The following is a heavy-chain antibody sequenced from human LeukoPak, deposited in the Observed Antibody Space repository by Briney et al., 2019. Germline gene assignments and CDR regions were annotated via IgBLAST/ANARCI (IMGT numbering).Heavy chain of an antibody. V-gene: IGHV1-2*02. Sequence: ASVKVSCKASGYTFTGYYMHWVRQAPGQGLEWMGWINPNSGGTNYAQKFQGRVTMTRDTSISTAYMELSRLRSDDTAVYYCARAPDFWSGYYTGRAFDXWGQGXMVTV. CDR2: INPNSGGT. CDR3: ARAPDFWSGYYTGRAFDX. D-gene: IGHD3-3*01. J-gene: IGHJ3*01. CDR1: GYTFTGYY.